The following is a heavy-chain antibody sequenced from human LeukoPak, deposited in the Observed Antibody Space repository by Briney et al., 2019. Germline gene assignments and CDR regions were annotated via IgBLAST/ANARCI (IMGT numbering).Heavy chain of an antibody. CDR1: GFTFTNYP. CDR3: ARKGGSRPNDAFDI. CDR2: LWSDGIKT. Sequence: GGSPRLSCAASGFTFTNYPMHWVRQAPGKGLEWVAVLWSDGIKTDYADSVKGRFSISRDNAENSVFLQMTSLRVEDTAVYHCARKGGSRPNDAFDIWGQGTKVTVSS. J-gene: IGHJ3*02. V-gene: IGHV3-33*03. D-gene: IGHD2-15*01.